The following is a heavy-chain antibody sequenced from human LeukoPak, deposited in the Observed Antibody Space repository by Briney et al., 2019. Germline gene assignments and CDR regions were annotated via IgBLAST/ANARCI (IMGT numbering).Heavy chain of an antibody. V-gene: IGHV3-30*02. CDR2: IRYDGSNK. CDR1: GFTFSSYG. J-gene: IGHJ4*02. D-gene: IGHD1-1*01. Sequence: GGSLRLSCAASGFTFSSYGMHWVRQAPGKGLERVAFIRYDGSNKYYADSVKGRFTISRDNSKNTLYLQMNSLRAEDTAVYYCAKGETKLERPYYFDYWGQGTLVTVSS. CDR3: AKGETKLERPYYFDY.